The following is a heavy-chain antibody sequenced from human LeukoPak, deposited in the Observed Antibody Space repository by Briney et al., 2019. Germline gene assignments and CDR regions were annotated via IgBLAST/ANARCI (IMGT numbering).Heavy chain of an antibody. Sequence: GGSLRLSCAASGFTFSSYTMNWVRQAPGKGLEWASSISSSSSYIYYADSMKGRFTISRDNAKNSLYLQMNSLRAEDTAVYYCARDREGDYEYYYYGMDVWGQGTTVTVSS. J-gene: IGHJ6*02. D-gene: IGHD4-17*01. CDR1: GFTFSSYT. CDR3: ARDREGDYEYYYYGMDV. CDR2: ISSSSSYI. V-gene: IGHV3-21*01.